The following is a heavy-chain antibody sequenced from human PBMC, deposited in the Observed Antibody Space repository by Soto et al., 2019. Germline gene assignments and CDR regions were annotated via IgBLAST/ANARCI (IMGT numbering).Heavy chain of an antibody. V-gene: IGHV3-23*01. J-gene: IGHJ6*03. D-gene: IGHD1-26*01. Sequence: PGGSLRLSCAASGFTFSSYAMSWVRQAPGKGLEWVSAISGSGGSTYHADSVKGRFTISRDNSKNTLYLQMNSLRAEDTAVYYCGKEAPVGDYSFFYMVVWGKGTRVTVS. CDR1: GFTFSSYA. CDR3: GKEAPVGDYSFFYMVV. CDR2: ISGSGGST.